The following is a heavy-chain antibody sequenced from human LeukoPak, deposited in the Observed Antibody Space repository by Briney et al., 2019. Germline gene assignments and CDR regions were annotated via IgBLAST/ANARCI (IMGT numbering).Heavy chain of an antibody. D-gene: IGHD6-13*01. CDR1: GFTFDDYA. Sequence: SLRLSCAASGFTFDDYAMHWVRQAPGKGLEWVSGISWNSGSIGYADSVKGRFTISRDNAKNSLYLQMNSLRAEDMALYYCAKGYGGSSWFYYFDYWGQGTLVTVSS. V-gene: IGHV3-9*03. CDR3: AKGYGGSSWFYYFDY. J-gene: IGHJ4*02. CDR2: ISWNSGSI.